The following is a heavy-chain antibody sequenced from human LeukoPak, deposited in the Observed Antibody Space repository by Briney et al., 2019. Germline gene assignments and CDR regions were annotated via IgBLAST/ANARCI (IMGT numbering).Heavy chain of an antibody. CDR2: IKQDGSEK. Sequence: GGSLRLSCAASGFTFSSYWMGWVRQAPGKGLEWVSNIKQDGSEKYYVDSVKGRFTISRDNAKNSLYLQMNSLRAEDTAVYYCARVASFYGSYFDYWGQGTLVTVSS. CDR3: ARVASFYGSYFDY. CDR1: GFTFSSYW. D-gene: IGHD2/OR15-2a*01. J-gene: IGHJ4*02. V-gene: IGHV3-7*04.